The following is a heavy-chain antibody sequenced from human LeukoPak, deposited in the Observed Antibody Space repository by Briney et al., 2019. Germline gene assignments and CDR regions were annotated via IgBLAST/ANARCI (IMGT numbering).Heavy chain of an antibody. V-gene: IGHV4-39*07. J-gene: IGHJ4*02. CDR2: ADYSGST. CDR1: GGSISSSSYY. Sequence: PSETLSLTCTVSGGSISSSSYYWGWVRQPPGKGLEWIGSADYSGSTYYNPSLKSRVTISVDTSKNHSSLKLSSVTAADTAVYYCARALGYSYGYRYYFDYWGQGTLVTVSS. D-gene: IGHD5-18*01. CDR3: ARALGYSYGYRYYFDY.